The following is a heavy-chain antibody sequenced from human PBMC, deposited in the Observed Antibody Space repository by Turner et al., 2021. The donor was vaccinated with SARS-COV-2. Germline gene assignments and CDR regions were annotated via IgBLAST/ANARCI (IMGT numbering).Heavy chain of an antibody. D-gene: IGHD2-15*01. CDR3: ARGDIVVVVASTPGDYFDY. Sequence: VQLLQSGAEVKKPGASVKVSCKASGYTFTSYGISWVRQAPGQGLEWMGWISAYNGNTNYAQKLQGRVTMTTDTATSTAYMELRSLRSDDTAVYYWARGDIVVVVASTPGDYFDYWGQGTLVTVSS. CDR1: GYTFTSYG. CDR2: ISAYNGNT. V-gene: IGHV1-18*01. J-gene: IGHJ4*02.